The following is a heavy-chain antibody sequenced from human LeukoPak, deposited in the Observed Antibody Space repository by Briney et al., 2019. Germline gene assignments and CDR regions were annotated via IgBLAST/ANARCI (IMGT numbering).Heavy chain of an antibody. J-gene: IGHJ4*02. D-gene: IGHD3-10*01. CDR2: IYTSGST. CDR3: ARDRRNTMVRGVIEGLDY. V-gene: IGHV4-4*07. Sequence: SETLSLTCTVSGGSISSYYWSWIRQPAGKGLEWIGRIYTSGSTNYNPSLKSRVTMSVDTSKNQFSLKLSSVTAADTAVYYCARDRRNTMVRGVIEGLDYWGQGTLVTVSS. CDR1: GGSISSYY.